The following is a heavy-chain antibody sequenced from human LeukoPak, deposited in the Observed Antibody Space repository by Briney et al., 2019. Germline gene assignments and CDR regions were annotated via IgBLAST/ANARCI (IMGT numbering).Heavy chain of an antibody. CDR1: GYTFSSYY. D-gene: IGHD3-22*01. CDR2: INPSGGST. Sequence: GASVKVSCKASGYTFSSYYMHWVRRAPGQGLEWMGIINPSGGSTKYAQKLQGRVTMTSDTSTSTVYMELSSLRSEDTAVYYCARDDSSGPQVYWGQGTLVTVSS. J-gene: IGHJ4*02. V-gene: IGHV1-46*01. CDR3: ARDDSSGPQVY.